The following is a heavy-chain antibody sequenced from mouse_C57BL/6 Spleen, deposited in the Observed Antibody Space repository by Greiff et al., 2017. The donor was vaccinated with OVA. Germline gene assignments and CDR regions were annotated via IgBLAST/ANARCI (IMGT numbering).Heavy chain of an antibody. V-gene: IGHV1-15*01. Sequence: QVHVKQSGAELVRPGASVTLSCKASGYTFTDYEMHWVKQTPVHGLEWIGAIDPETGGTAYNQKFKGKAILTADKSSSTAYMELRSLTSEDSAVYYCTRGYYSNWYFDVWGTGTTVTVSS. J-gene: IGHJ1*03. CDR1: GYTFTDYE. D-gene: IGHD2-5*01. CDR2: IDPETGGT. CDR3: TRGYYSNWYFDV.